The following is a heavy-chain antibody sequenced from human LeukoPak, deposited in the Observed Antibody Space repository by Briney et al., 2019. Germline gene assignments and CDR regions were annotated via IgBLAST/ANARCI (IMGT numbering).Heavy chain of an antibody. Sequence: SVKVSCKVSRGTMSSYYIRWVRQSPGKGLEWMVRIIPILGIANYAQKFQGRVTITADKSTSTAYMELSSLRSEDTAVYYCARDHGGDCYLDYWGQGTLVTVSS. D-gene: IGHD2-21*02. V-gene: IGHV1-69*04. J-gene: IGHJ4*02. CDR1: RGTMSSYY. CDR3: ARDHGGDCYLDY. CDR2: IIPILGIA.